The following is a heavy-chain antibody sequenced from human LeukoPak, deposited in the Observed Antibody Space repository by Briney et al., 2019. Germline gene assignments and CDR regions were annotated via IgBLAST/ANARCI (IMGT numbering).Heavy chain of an antibody. V-gene: IGHV4-34*01. CDR2: INHSGST. J-gene: IGHJ4*02. Sequence: SETLSLTCAVYGGSFSGYYWSWIRQPPGKGLEWIGEINHSGSTNYNPSLKSRVTISVDTSKNQFSLKLSSVTAADTAVYYCARAQYCYDSSGYSTGSYYFDYWGQGTLVTVSS. CDR3: ARAQYCYDSSGYSTGSYYFDY. D-gene: IGHD3-22*01. CDR1: GGSFSGYY.